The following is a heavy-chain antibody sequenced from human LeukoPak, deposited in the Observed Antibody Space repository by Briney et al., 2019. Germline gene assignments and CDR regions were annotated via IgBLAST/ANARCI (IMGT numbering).Heavy chain of an antibody. CDR1: GYTFTSYG. CDR3: ARWYCSSTSCYPFDY. CDR2: ISAYNGNT. J-gene: IGHJ4*02. Sequence: GASVKVSCKASGYTFTSYGISWVRQALGQGLEWMGWISAYNGNTNYAQKLQGRVTMTTDTSTSTAYMELRSLRSDDTAVYYCARWYCSSTSCYPFDYWGQGTLVTVSS. D-gene: IGHD2-2*01. V-gene: IGHV1-18*01.